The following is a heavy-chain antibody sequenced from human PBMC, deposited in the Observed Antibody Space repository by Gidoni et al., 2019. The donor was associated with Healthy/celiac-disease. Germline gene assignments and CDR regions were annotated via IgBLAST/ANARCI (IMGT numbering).Heavy chain of an antibody. D-gene: IGHD6-19*01. CDR1: GFTFSTYA. CDR2: ISGSGGST. Sequence: EVQLLESGGDLIQPGGSLRLSCAASGFTFSTYAMNWVRQAPGKGLEWVSAISGSGGSTYYADSVKGRFTISRDNSKNALYLQMNRLRAEDTAVYYCAKDGVSGRSEYCFDYWGQGALVTVSS. V-gene: IGHV3-23*01. J-gene: IGHJ4*02. CDR3: AKDGVSGRSEYCFDY.